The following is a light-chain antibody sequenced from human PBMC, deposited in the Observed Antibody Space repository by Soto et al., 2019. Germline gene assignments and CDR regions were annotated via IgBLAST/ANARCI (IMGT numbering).Light chain of an antibody. CDR1: SRDVGNYNY. Sequence: QSALTQPRSVSGSPGLSVTISCTGTSRDVGNYNYVSWYQQHPGKAPKVMIYDVNKRPSGVPDRFSGSKSGNTASLTISGLQADDEADYFCCSFAGRYTLGFGGGTKLTVL. V-gene: IGLV2-11*01. J-gene: IGLJ3*02. CDR2: DVN. CDR3: CSFAGRYTLG.